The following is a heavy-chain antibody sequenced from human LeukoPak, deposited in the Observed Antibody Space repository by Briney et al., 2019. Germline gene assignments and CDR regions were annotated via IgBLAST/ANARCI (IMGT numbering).Heavy chain of an antibody. CDR3: AKSGSAHYFDY. J-gene: IGHJ4*02. Sequence: PGGSLRLSCAASGFTFSSYWMSWVRQAPGKGLEWVANIKQDGSEKYYVDSVKGRFTISRDNAKNSLYLQMNSLRAEDTAVYYCAKSGSAHYFDYWGQGTLVTVSS. V-gene: IGHV3-7*03. CDR2: IKQDGSEK. CDR1: GFTFSSYW.